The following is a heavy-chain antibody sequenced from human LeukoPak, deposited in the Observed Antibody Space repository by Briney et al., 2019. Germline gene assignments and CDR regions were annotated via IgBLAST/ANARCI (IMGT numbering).Heavy chain of an antibody. CDR2: INPSGGST. V-gene: IGHV1-46*01. D-gene: IGHD3-22*01. Sequence: GASVKVSCKASGYTFTSYYMHWVRQAPGQGLEWMGLINPSGGSTSYAQKFQGRVTMTRDTSTSTVYMELSSLRSEDTAVYYCASGMTYYYDSSGYGMDVWGQGTTVAVSS. CDR3: ASGMTYYYDSSGYGMDV. J-gene: IGHJ6*02. CDR1: GYTFTSYY.